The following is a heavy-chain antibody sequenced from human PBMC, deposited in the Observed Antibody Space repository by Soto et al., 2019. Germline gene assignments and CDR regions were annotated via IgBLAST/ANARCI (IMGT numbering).Heavy chain of an antibody. CDR2: MYPGDSDT. D-gene: IGHD6-13*01. CDR3: ASQGIAAAGRGLYYFDY. V-gene: IGHV5-51*01. CDR1: GYNFTGYS. Sequence: GEALKISGEGSGYNFTGYSISWVRQMPGKGLEWMGFMYPGDSDTRYSPSFQGQVTISADKSISTAYLQWSSLKASDTAMYYCASQGIAAAGRGLYYFDYWGQGTLVTVSS. J-gene: IGHJ4*02.